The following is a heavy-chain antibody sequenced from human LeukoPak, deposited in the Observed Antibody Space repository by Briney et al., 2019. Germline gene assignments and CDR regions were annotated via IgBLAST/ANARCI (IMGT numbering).Heavy chain of an antibody. CDR3: ARHYPVYSILPYFDN. D-gene: IGHD4-11*01. CDR2: IYYSGST. CDR1: GGSINNGAVY. Sequence: PSETLSLTCAVSGGSINNGAVYWGWLRQPPGKGLEWIGSIYYSGSTYYNPSLKSRVTISVDTSKNQFSLKLSSVTAADTAVYYCARHYPVYSILPYFDNWGQGTLVTVSS. J-gene: IGHJ4*02. V-gene: IGHV4-39*01.